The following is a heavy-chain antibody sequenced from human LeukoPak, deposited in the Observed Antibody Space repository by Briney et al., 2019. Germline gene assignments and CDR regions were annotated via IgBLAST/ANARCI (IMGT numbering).Heavy chain of an antibody. J-gene: IGHJ4*02. CDR1: GFTFNSYW. CDR2: IDPDGSEK. V-gene: IGHV3-7*01. CDR3: ARIYYFGDNNWRYFDN. D-gene: IGHD3-10*01. Sequence: GGSLRLSCAASGFTFNSYWMSWVRQAPGKGLEWVANIDPDGSEKQYGDSVKGRFTTSRDNAKNTLYLQMNSLRAEDTAIYYCARIYYFGDNNWRYFDNWGQGTLVTVSS.